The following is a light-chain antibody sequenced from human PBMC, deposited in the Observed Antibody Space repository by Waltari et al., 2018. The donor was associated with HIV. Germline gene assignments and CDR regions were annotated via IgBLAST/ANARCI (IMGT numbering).Light chain of an antibody. Sequence: EIVMTQSPPTLSVSPGQRVTLSCRASQSISATVAWYQQRPGQAPRLLSYEAATWPTGIPARFSGSGSGTEFTLTISSLQSEDYATYFCQQYDDGPRGITFGQGTMLEIK. CDR2: EAA. CDR1: QSISAT. J-gene: IGKJ2*01. V-gene: IGKV3-15*01. CDR3: QQYDDGPRGIT.